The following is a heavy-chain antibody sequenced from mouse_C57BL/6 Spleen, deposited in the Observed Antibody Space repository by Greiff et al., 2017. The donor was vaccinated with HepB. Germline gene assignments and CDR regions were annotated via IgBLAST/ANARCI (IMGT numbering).Heavy chain of an antibody. Sequence: DVKLVESGGGLVKPGGSLKLSCAASGFTFSDYGMHWVRQAPEKGLEWVAYISSGSSTIYYADTVKGRFTISRDNAKNTLFLQMTSLRSEDTAMYYCANWDDAMDYWGQGTSVTVSS. D-gene: IGHD4-1*01. CDR2: ISSGSSTI. V-gene: IGHV5-17*01. CDR3: ANWDDAMDY. J-gene: IGHJ4*01. CDR1: GFTFSDYG.